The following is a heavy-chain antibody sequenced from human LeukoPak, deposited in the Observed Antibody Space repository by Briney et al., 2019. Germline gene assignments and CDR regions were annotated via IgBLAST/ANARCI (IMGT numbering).Heavy chain of an antibody. J-gene: IGHJ5*02. Sequence: GGSLRLSCAASGFTFSNYGMNWVRQAPGKGLEWVSAISGSGGSTYYADSVKGRFTISRDNSKNTLYLQMNSLRAEDTAVYYCAKGRTTVTTSLFDPWGQGTLVTVSS. CDR2: ISGSGGST. D-gene: IGHD4-17*01. CDR3: AKGRTTVTTSLFDP. CDR1: GFTFSNYG. V-gene: IGHV3-23*01.